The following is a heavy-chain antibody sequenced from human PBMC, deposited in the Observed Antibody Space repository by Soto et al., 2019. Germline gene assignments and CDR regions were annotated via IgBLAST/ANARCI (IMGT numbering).Heavy chain of an antibody. CDR2: ISYDGSNK. D-gene: IGHD5-18*01. CDR3: ARDFYGGYTYGPGDY. J-gene: IGHJ4*02. Sequence: LRLSCAASGFTFSSYAMHWVRQAPGKGLEWVAVISYDGSNKYYVDSVKGRFTTSRDNAKRSLYLQMNSLRAEDTAVYYCARDFYGGYTYGPGDYWGQGALVTVSS. V-gene: IGHV3-30-3*01. CDR1: GFTFSSYA.